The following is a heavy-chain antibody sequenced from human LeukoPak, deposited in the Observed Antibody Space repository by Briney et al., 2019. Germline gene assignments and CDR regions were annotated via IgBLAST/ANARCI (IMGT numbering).Heavy chain of an antibody. CDR3: AREADENYYDSSGYYN. V-gene: IGHV4-59*12. CDR2: IYYSGST. Sequence: SETLSLTCTVSGGSISSYYWSWIRQPPGKGLEWLGYIYYSGSTNYNPSLRSRVTISVDRSKNQFSLKLSSVTAADTAVYYCAREADENYYDSSGYYNWGQGTLVTVSS. CDR1: GGSISSYY. J-gene: IGHJ4*02. D-gene: IGHD3-22*01.